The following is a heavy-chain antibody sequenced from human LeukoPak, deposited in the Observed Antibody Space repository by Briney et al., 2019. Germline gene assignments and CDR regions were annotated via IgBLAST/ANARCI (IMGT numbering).Heavy chain of an antibody. J-gene: IGHJ4*02. CDR1: GFAFTTYA. CDR2: IDASSNL. Sequence: PGRTLRLSCAVSGFAFTTYAMNWVRQVPGKGLAWVSSIDASSNLYYADSVKGRFTISRDNAKKSLYLQMNSLRAEDTAVYYCASREPAAIWGQGTLVTVSS. V-gene: IGHV3-69-1*02. D-gene: IGHD2-15*01. CDR3: ASREPAAI.